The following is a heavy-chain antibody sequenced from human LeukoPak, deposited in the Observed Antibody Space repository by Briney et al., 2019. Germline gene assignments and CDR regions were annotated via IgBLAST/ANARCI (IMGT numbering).Heavy chain of an antibody. Sequence: GGSLRLSCAASGFTFSGSTIHWVRQASGKGLEWAGRIRSKANTYATAYAASVKGRFTISRDDSKNTAYLQMNSLKTEDTAVYYCTRADGSGFAGMDVWGQGTTVAVSS. V-gene: IGHV3-73*01. CDR3: TRADGSGFAGMDV. D-gene: IGHD3-10*01. J-gene: IGHJ6*02. CDR1: GFTFSGST. CDR2: IRSKANTYAT.